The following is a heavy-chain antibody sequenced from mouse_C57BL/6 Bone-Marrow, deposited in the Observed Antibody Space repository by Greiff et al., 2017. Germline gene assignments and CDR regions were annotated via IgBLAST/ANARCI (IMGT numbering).Heavy chain of an antibody. CDR2: ISNLAYSI. D-gene: IGHD1-2*01. J-gene: IGHJ4*01. Sequence: EVMLVESGGGLVQPGGSLKLSCAASGFTFSDYGMAWVRQAPRKGPEWVAFISNLAYSIYYADTVTGRFTLSRENAKNTLYLEMRSVRSEDTAMYDCARRRLYYAMDYWGQGTSVTVSS. CDR3: ARRRLYYAMDY. CDR1: GFTFSDYG. V-gene: IGHV5-15*01.